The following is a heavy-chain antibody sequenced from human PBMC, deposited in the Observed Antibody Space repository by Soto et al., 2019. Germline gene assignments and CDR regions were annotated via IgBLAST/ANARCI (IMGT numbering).Heavy chain of an antibody. V-gene: IGHV3-11*01. CDR1: GFTFSDYY. CDR3: VRYSHYYYIDV. J-gene: IGHJ6*03. D-gene: IGHD2-21*01. Sequence: GGSLRLSCAASGFTFSDYYMSWIRQAPGKGLEWVSYISASGNTMYYADSVEGRFTISRDNAKNSLYLKMNSLRAEDTAVYYCVRYSHYYYIDVWGKGTTVTVSS. CDR2: ISASGNTM.